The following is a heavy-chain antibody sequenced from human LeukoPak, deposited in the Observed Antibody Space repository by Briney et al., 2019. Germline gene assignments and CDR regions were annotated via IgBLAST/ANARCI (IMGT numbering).Heavy chain of an antibody. CDR2: IWYDGSNK. CDR3: ARPYSSSTYYYYNGMDV. D-gene: IGHD6-6*01. J-gene: IGHJ6*02. CDR1: GFTFSSYG. V-gene: IGHV3-33*01. Sequence: GGSLRLSCAASGFTFSSYGTHWVRQAPGKGLEWVAVIWYDGSNKYYADSVKGRFTISRDNSKNTLYVQMNSLRAEDTAVYYCARPYSSSTYYYYNGMDVWGQGTTVTVSS.